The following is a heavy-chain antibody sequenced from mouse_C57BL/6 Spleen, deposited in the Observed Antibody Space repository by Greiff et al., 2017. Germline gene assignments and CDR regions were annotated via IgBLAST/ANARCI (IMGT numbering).Heavy chain of an antibody. CDR1: GYTFTDYN. CDR2: INPNNGGT. CDR3: ATLSSLYAMDY. J-gene: IGHJ4*01. V-gene: IGHV1-18*01. Sequence: EVQLQQSGPELVKPGASVKIPCKASGYTFTDYNMDWVKQSHGKSLEWIGDINPNNGGTIYNQKFKGKATLTVDKSSSTAYMELRSLTSEDTAVYYCATLSSLYAMDYWGQGTSVTVSS.